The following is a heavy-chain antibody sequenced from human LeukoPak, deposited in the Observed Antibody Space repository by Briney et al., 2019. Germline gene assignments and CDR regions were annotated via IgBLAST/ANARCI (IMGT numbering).Heavy chain of an antibody. J-gene: IGHJ4*02. CDR3: ARHYYGSGSVDY. CDR2: IYSGDTT. Sequence: GGSLRLSCAASGFTVSTNYMSWVRQAPGKGLEWVSVIYSGDTTFYADSVKGRFTVSRDNAKNSVYLQMNSLRDEDTAVYYCARHYYGSGSVDYWGQGTLVTVSS. V-gene: IGHV3-66*04. D-gene: IGHD3-10*01. CDR1: GFTVSTNY.